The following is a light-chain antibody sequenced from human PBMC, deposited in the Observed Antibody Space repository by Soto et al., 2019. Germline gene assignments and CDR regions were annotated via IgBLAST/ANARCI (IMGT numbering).Light chain of an antibody. CDR1: QGISSY. CDR2: TAS. Sequence: DIQLTQSPSFLSPSVGDRVTITCRASQGISSYVSWYQQKPGKVPNLLIYTASTLQSGVPSRFSGSGSGTEFTLTISSLQPEDFATYYCQQVDDYPITFGQGTRLEIK. J-gene: IGKJ5*01. CDR3: QQVDDYPIT. V-gene: IGKV1-9*01.